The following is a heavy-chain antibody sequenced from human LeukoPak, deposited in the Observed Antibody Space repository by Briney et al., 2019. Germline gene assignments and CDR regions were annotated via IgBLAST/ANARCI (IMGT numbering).Heavy chain of an antibody. CDR2: IYYSGST. J-gene: IGHJ6*02. D-gene: IGHD2-2*01. V-gene: IGHV4-59*01. CDR1: GGSIGSYY. CDR3: ARDALRCSSTSCYLYYYGMDV. Sequence: PSETLSLTCTVSGGSIGSYYWSWIRQPPGKGLEWIGYIYYSGSTNYNPSLKSRVTISVDTSKNQFSLKLSSVTAADTAVYYCARDALRCSSTSCYLYYYGMDVWGQGTTVTVSS.